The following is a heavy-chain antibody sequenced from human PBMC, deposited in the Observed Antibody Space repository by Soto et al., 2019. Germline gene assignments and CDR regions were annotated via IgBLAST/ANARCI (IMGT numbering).Heavy chain of an antibody. J-gene: IGHJ4*02. CDR1: GFTFSSYA. CDR3: AKDMPVADY. CDR2: ISYDGSNK. V-gene: IGHV3-30-3*01. Sequence: PGGSLRLSCAASGFTFSSYAMHWVRQAPGKGLEWVAVISYDGSNKYYADSVKGRFTISRDNSKNTLYLQMNSLRAEDTAVYYCAKDMPVADYWGQGTLVTVSS. D-gene: IGHD2-2*01.